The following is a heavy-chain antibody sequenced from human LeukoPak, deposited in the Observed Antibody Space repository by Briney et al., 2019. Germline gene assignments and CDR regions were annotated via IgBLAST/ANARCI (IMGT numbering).Heavy chain of an antibody. CDR3: ARLGGQWPDSSDDY. CDR2: IIPIFGTA. D-gene: IGHD6-19*01. J-gene: IGHJ4*02. CDR1: GGTFSSYA. Sequence: GASVKVSCKASGGTFSSYAISWVRQAPGQGLEWMGGIIPIFGTANYAQKFQGRVTITADKSTSTAYMELSSLRSEDTAVYYCARLGGQWPDSSDDYWGQGTLVTVSP. V-gene: IGHV1-69*06.